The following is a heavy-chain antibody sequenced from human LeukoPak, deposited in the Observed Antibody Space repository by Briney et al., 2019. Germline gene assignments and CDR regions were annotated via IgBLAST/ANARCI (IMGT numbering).Heavy chain of an antibody. V-gene: IGHV3-7*01. CDR2: IKYDGSEE. J-gene: IGHJ4*02. D-gene: IGHD3-16*01. CDR3: AYTNHLTY. Sequence: PGGSLTLSCAASGLSFSSQGMNWVRQAPGQRLEWVANIKYDGSEEYYADSVKGRFTISRDNAKNSLSLQMNYVRAGDTAIYYCAYTNHLTYWGQGTLVTVSS. CDR1: GLSFSSQG.